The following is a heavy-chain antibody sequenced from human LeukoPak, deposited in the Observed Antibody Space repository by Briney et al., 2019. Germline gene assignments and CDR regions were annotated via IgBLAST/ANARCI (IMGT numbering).Heavy chain of an antibody. V-gene: IGHV3-66*01. J-gene: IGHJ4*02. Sequence: GGSLRLSCAASGFTVSSDYMSWVRQAPGKGLEWVSIIYAGGSTYYADSVKGRFIVSRDNSRNTVYLQINSLRAEDTAVYYCARALAAASHTSFDYWGQGTLVTVTS. CDR1: GFTVSSDY. CDR3: ARALAAASHTSFDY. D-gene: IGHD6-13*01. CDR2: IYAGGST.